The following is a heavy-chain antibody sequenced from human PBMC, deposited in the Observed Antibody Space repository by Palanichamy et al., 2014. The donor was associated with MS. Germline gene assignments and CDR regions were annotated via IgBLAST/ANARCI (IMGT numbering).Heavy chain of an antibody. CDR1: GGTFSSSG. Sequence: QMQLVQSGAEVKKPGSSVKVSCKASGGTFSSSGISWVRQAPGQGLEWMGGITPIYGKANYAQKFQGRVTITADKSTSTAYMELRSLRSEDTATYYCARVYYYGSGNYRASFDYWGQGTLVTVSS. CDR3: ARVYYYGSGNYRASFDY. J-gene: IGHJ4*02. CDR2: ITPIYGKA. V-gene: IGHV1-69*06. D-gene: IGHD3-10*01.